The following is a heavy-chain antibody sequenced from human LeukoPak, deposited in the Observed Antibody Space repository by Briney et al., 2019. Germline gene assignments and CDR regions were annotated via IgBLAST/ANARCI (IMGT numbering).Heavy chain of an antibody. Sequence: PSETLSLTCAVYGGSFSSYYWNWIRQPPGKGLEWIGEINHSGSTNYNPSLKSRVTISVDTSKNQFSLKRSSGTAADTAVYYCARAYAKPFDYWGQGTLVTVSS. V-gene: IGHV4-34*01. J-gene: IGHJ4*02. CDR2: INHSGST. CDR1: GGSFSSYY. CDR3: ARAYAKPFDY.